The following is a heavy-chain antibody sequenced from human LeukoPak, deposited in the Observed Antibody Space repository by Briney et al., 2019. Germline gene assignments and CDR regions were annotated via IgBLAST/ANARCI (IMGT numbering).Heavy chain of an antibody. CDR1: GGSISSNTYH. D-gene: IGHD6-13*01. V-gene: IGHV4-39*01. CDR3: ARRDQAGVDD. CDR2: IYYNGRT. Sequence: TSETLSLTCTVSGGSISSNTYHWGWIAQPPGKGREWIGNIYYNGRTFYNPSLKSRVTISEDTSKNQISLKLSSVTATDTAVYYCARRDQAGVDDWGQGTLVTVSS. J-gene: IGHJ4*02.